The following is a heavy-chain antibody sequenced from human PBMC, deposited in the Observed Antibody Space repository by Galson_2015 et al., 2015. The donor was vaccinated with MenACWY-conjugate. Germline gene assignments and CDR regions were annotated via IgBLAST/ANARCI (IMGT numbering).Heavy chain of an antibody. CDR3: AREMGYFDH. V-gene: IGHV1-18*04. CDR1: GLIFSNTG. D-gene: IGHD6-13*01. Sequence: VSCEAAGLIFSNTGFNWVRQAPEEGLEWMGWISASNGNARYAQKFQGRVTLTTDRSTSTAYLELRNLTSDDTALYYCAREMGYFDHWGQGTLVTVSS. J-gene: IGHJ4*02. CDR2: ISASNGNA.